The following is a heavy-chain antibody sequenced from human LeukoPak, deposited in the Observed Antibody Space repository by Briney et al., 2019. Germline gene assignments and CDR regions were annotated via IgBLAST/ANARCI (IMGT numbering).Heavy chain of an antibody. V-gene: IGHV4-30-2*01. Sequence: PSETLSLTCAVSGASVSTGGYSWSWIRQPPGKALEWIGYIYHSGSTYYNPSLKSRVTISVDGSRNQFSLKLSSVTAADTAVYYCAREYGSGSRYGMDVWGQGTTVTVSS. CDR3: AREYGSGSRYGMDV. D-gene: IGHD3-10*01. CDR2: IYHSGST. CDR1: GASVSTGGYS. J-gene: IGHJ6*02.